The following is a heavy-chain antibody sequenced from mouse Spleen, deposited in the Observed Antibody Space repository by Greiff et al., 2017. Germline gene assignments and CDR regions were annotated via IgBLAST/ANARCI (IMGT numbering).Heavy chain of an antibody. CDR3: ARSYYRYDAPHY. D-gene: IGHD2-14*01. V-gene: IGHV1-42*01. J-gene: IGHJ2*01. CDR1: GYSFTGYY. Sequence: EVQLQQSGPELVKPGASVKISCKASGYSFTGYYMNWVKQSPEKSLEWIGEINPSTGGTTYNQKFKAKATLTVDKSSSTAYMQLKSLTSEDSAVYYCARSYYRYDAPHYWGQGTTLTVSS. CDR2: INPSTGGT.